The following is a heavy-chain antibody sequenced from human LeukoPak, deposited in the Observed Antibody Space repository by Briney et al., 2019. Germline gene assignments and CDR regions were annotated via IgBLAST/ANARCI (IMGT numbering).Heavy chain of an antibody. CDR3: AKEQEFGGDYGAFDI. Sequence: PGRSLRLSCAASGFTFSSYGMHWVRQAPGKGLEWMAVISYDGSNKYYADSVKGRFTISRDNSKNTLYLQMNSLRAEDTAVYYCAKEQEFGGDYGAFDIWGQGTMVTVSS. V-gene: IGHV3-30*18. CDR1: GFTFSSYG. CDR2: ISYDGSNK. D-gene: IGHD3-16*01. J-gene: IGHJ3*02.